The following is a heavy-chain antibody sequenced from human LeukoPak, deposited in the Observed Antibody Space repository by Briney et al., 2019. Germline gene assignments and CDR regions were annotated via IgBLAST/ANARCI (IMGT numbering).Heavy chain of an antibody. Sequence: SETLSLPCTVSGGSISSYYWSWIRQPPGKGLEWIGYIYYSGSTNYNPSLKSRVTISVDTSKNQFSLKLSSVTAADTAVYYCARHRCSGGSCYPMNWFDPWGQGTLVTVSS. CDR1: GGSISSYY. D-gene: IGHD2-15*01. V-gene: IGHV4-59*08. J-gene: IGHJ5*02. CDR3: ARHRCSGGSCYPMNWFDP. CDR2: IYYSGST.